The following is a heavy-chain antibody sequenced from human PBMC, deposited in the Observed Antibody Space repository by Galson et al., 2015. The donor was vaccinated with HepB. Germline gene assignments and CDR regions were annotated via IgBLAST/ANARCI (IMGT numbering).Heavy chain of an antibody. CDR3: ARTPPLAYYYGSGSYYPGYYFDY. J-gene: IGHJ4*02. CDR2: IYWNDDK. CDR1: GFSLSTSGVG. D-gene: IGHD3-10*01. Sequence: PALVKPTQTLTLTCTFSGFSLSTSGVGVGWVRQPPGKALEWLALIYWNDDKRYSPSLKSRLTITKDTSKNQVVLTMTNMDPVDTATYYCARTPPLAYYYGSGSYYPGYYFDYWGQGTLVTVSS. V-gene: IGHV2-5*01.